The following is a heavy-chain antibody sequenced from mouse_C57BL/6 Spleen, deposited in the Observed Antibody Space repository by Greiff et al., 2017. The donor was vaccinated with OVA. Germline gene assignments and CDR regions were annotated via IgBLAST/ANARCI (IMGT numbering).Heavy chain of an antibody. V-gene: IGHV1-5*01. CDR3: TRGEGYGYDAGIY. CDR2: IYPGNSDT. CDR1: GYTFTSYW. D-gene: IGHD2-2*01. Sequence: VQLKESGTVLARPGASVKMSCKTSGYTFTSYWMHWVKQRPGQGLEWIGAIYPGNSDTSYNQKFKGKAKLTAVTSDSTAYMELSSLTNEDSAVYDCTRGEGYGYDAGIYWGQGTTLTVSS. J-gene: IGHJ2*01.